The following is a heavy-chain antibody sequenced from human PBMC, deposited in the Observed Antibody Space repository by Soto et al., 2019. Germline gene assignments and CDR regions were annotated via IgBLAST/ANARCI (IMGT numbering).Heavy chain of an antibody. J-gene: IGHJ3*02. V-gene: IGHV3-73*02. D-gene: IGHD6-6*01. CDR3: TRANLYSSSSRGGEDAFDI. CDR1: GFTFSGSA. CDR2: IRSKTNNYAT. Sequence: EVQLVESGGGLVQPGGSLKLSCAASGFTFSGSAMHWVRQASGKGLEWVGRIRSKTNNYATTYAASVKGRFTISRDDSKSIAYLQMNSLKTEDTAVYYCTRANLYSSSSRGGEDAFDIWGQGTMVTVSS.